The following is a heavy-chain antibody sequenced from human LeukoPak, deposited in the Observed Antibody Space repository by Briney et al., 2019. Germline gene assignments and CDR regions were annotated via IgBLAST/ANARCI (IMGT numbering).Heavy chain of an antibody. D-gene: IGHD6-19*01. CDR2: IYPGDSDT. J-gene: IGHJ4*02. CDR1: GYSFTSYW. CDR3: ARRVDYSSGWYGDFDY. Sequence: GESMKISCKGSGYSFTSYWIGWVRQMPGKGPEWMGIIYPGDSDTRYSPSFQGQVTISADKSISTAYLQWSSLKASDTAMYYCARRVDYSSGWYGDFDYWGQGTLVTVSS. V-gene: IGHV5-51*01.